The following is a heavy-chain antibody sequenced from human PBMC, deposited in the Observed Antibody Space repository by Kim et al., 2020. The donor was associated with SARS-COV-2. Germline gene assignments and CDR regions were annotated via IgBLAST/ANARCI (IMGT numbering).Heavy chain of an antibody. V-gene: IGHV3-48*02. Sequence: GGSLRLSCAASGFTFSSYSMNWVRQAPGKGLEWVSYISSSSSILYSADAVGCFSTISRDNDNKPLLLIRNSMTDDATAEYYSVTAVGGSSCWFDPLRQG. J-gene: IGHJ5*02. CDR1: GFTFSSYS. D-gene: IGHD3-16*01. CDR3: VTAVGGSSCWFDP. CDR2: ISSSSSIL.